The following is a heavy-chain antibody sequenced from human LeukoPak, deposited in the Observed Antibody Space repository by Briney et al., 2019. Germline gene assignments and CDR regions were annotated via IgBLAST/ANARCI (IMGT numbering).Heavy chain of an antibody. CDR1: GYTLTELS. D-gene: IGHD3-3*01. CDR3: ATDSSGPDAFDI. J-gene: IGHJ3*02. Sequence: GASVKVSCKVSGYTLTELSMHWVRQAPGKGLEWMGGFDPEDGETIYAQKFQGRVTMTEDTSTDTAYMELSSLRSEDTAVYYCATDSSGPDAFDIWGQGTMVTVSS. CDR2: FDPEDGET. V-gene: IGHV1-24*01.